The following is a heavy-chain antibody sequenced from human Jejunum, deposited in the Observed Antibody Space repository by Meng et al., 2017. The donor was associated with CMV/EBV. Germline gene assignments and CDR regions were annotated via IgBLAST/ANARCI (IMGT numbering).Heavy chain of an antibody. V-gene: IGHV1-18*01. CDR2: ISGYNGKA. J-gene: IGHJ6*02. Sequence: TYGINWVRQAPGQGLEWMGWISGYNGKAKYVQKFQGRVTMTTDTSTSTAYMALRSLRSDDTAVYYCARLYGDYNNNYYYGMDVWGQGTTVTVSS. D-gene: IGHD4-17*01. CDR3: ARLYGDYNNNYYYGMDV. CDR1: TYG.